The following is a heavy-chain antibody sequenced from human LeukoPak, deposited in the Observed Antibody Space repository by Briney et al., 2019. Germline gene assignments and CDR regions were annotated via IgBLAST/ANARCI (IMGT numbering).Heavy chain of an antibody. Sequence: ASVKVSCKASGYTFTGYYMHWVRRAPGQGLEWMGWINPNSGGTNYAQKFQGRVTMTRDTSISTAYMELSRLRSDDTAVYYCARGDYDFWSGQPFDYWGQGTLVTVSS. CDR3: ARGDYDFWSGQPFDY. V-gene: IGHV1-2*02. CDR1: GYTFTGYY. CDR2: INPNSGGT. D-gene: IGHD3-3*01. J-gene: IGHJ4*02.